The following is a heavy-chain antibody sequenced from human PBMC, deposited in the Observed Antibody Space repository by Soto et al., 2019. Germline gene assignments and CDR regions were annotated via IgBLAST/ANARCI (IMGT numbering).Heavy chain of an antibody. J-gene: IGHJ3*02. CDR2: FDPEDGET. CDR1: GYTLTELS. Sequence: GASVKVSCKVSGYTLTELSMHWVRQAPGKGLEWKGGFDPEDGETIYAQKFQGRVTMTEDTSTDTAYMELSSLSSEDTAVYYCAAFSIFDYYDSSGPGAFDIWGQGTMVTVSS. CDR3: AAFSIFDYYDSSGPGAFDI. V-gene: IGHV1-24*01. D-gene: IGHD3-22*01.